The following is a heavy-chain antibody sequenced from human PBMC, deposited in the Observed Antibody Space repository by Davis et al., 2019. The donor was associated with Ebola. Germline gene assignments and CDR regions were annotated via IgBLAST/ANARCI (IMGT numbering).Heavy chain of an antibody. J-gene: IGHJ4*02. V-gene: IGHV3-30*18. CDR2: ISYDGSNK. Sequence: PGGSLRLSCAASGFTFSSYGMHWVRQAPGKGLEWVAVISYDGSNKYYADSVRGRFTISRDNSKNTLYLQMNSLRAEDTAVYYCAKDRRYSSVLDYWGQGTLVTVSS. CDR3: AKDRRYSSVLDY. CDR1: GFTFSSYG. D-gene: IGHD6-19*01.